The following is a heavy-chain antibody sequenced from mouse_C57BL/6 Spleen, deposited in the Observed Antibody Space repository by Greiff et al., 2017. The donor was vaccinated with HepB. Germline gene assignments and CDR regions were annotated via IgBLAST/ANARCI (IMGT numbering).Heavy chain of an antibody. CDR3: ARRGYGSSYDWYFDV. J-gene: IGHJ1*03. Sequence: VQLQQSGAELVKPGASVKISCKASGYAFSSYWMNWVKQRPGKGLEWIGQIYPGDGDTNYNGKFKGKATLTADKSSSTAYMQLSSLTSEESAVYFCARRGYGSSYDWYFDVWGTGTTVTVSS. CDR1: GYAFSSYW. CDR2: IYPGDGDT. D-gene: IGHD1-1*01. V-gene: IGHV1-80*01.